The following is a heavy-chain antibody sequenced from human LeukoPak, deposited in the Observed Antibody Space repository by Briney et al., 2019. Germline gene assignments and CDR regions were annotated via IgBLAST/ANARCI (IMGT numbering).Heavy chain of an antibody. J-gene: IGHJ4*02. Sequence: GGSLRLSCAASGFTFSSYAMTWVRQAPGKGLEWVSTISGSGGSTYSADSVKGRFTISRDNSNNTLYLQMNSLRAEDTAIYYCAKLPSLLVVPAAFEYWGQGTLVTVSS. D-gene: IGHD2-2*01. CDR3: AKLPSLLVVPAAFEY. CDR1: GFTFSSYA. V-gene: IGHV3-23*01. CDR2: ISGSGGST.